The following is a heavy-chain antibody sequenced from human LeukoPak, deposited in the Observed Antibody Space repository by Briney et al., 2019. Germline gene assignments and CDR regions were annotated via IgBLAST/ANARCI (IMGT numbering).Heavy chain of an antibody. V-gene: IGHV3-21*04. CDR3: AKVTYGSGTYGAFDS. J-gene: IGHJ4*02. CDR2: ISSSSSYI. D-gene: IGHD3-10*01. CDR1: GFTFSGYS. Sequence: GGSLRLSCAASGFTFSGYSMNWVRQAPGKGLEWVSSISSSSSYIYYADSVKGRFTISRDNSKNTLYLQMNSLRAEDTAVYYCAKVTYGSGTYGAFDSWGQGTLVTVSS.